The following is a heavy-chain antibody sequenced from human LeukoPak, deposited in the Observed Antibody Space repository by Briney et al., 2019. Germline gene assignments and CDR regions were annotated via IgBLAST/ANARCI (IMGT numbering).Heavy chain of an antibody. CDR3: ARDIPAALDY. Sequence: GGSLRLSCAASGFTFSSYAMHWVRQAPGKGLEWVAVISYDGSNKYYADSVKGRFTISRDNSKNTLYLQMDSLRAEDTAVYYCARDIPAALDYWGQGTLVTVSS. J-gene: IGHJ4*02. CDR1: GFTFSSYA. V-gene: IGHV3-30*04. D-gene: IGHD6-13*01. CDR2: ISYDGSNK.